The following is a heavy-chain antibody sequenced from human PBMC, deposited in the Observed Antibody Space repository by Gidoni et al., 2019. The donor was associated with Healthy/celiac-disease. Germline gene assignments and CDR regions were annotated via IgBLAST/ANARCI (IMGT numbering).Heavy chain of an antibody. V-gene: IGHV3-43D*03. D-gene: IGHD1-1*01. CDR2: ISWDGGST. CDR3: AKDRFGWGTKPQFDY. Sequence: EVQLVESGGVVVQPGGSLRLSCAASGFTFDDYAMHWVRQAPGKGLEWVSLISWDGGSTYYADSVKGRFTISRDNSKNSLYLQMNSLRAEDTALYYCAKDRFGWGTKPQFDYWGQGTLVTVSS. J-gene: IGHJ4*02. CDR1: GFTFDDYA.